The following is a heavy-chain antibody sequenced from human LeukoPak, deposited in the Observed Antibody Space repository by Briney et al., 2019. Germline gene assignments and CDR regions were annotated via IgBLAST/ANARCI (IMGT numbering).Heavy chain of an antibody. CDR2: ISSSSSYI. J-gene: IGHJ4*02. V-gene: IGHV3-21*01. CDR3: ARDPYVDTAMATIYYFDY. Sequence: PGGSLRLSCAASGFTFSSYSMNWVRQAPGKGLEWVSSISSSSSYIYYADSVKGRFTISRDNAKNSLYLQMNSLRAEDTAVYYCARDPYVDTAMATIYYFDYWGQGTLVTVSS. D-gene: IGHD5-18*01. CDR1: GFTFSSYS.